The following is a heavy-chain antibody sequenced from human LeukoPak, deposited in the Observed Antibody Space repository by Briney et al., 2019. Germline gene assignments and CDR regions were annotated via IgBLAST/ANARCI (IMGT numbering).Heavy chain of an antibody. CDR1: GGSMTNYY. V-gene: IGHV4-59*01. CDR3: ARVLRNYYDSSGYYQRTSLFDY. J-gene: IGHJ4*02. D-gene: IGHD3-22*01. CDR2: IYYTGST. Sequence: SETLSLTCVVSGGSMTNYYWSWIRQPPGKGLEWIGYIYYTGSTNYNPSLKSRVTISVDTSKNQFSLKLSSVTAADTAVYYCARVLRNYYDSSGYYQRTSLFDYWGQGTLVTVSS.